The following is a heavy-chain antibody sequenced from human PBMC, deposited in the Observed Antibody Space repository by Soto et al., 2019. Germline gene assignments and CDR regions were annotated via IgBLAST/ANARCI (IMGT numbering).Heavy chain of an antibody. CDR3: ANFAPLGQQGLEGFDP. CDR2: ISYDGSNK. Sequence: QVQLVESGGGVVQPGRSLRLSCAASGFTFSSYGMHWVRQAPGKGLEWVAVISYDGSNKYYADSVKGRFTISRDNSKNALYLQMNSLRAEDTAVYYCANFAPLGQQGLEGFDPWGQGTLVTVSS. V-gene: IGHV3-30*18. CDR1: GFTFSSYG. J-gene: IGHJ5*02. D-gene: IGHD6-19*01.